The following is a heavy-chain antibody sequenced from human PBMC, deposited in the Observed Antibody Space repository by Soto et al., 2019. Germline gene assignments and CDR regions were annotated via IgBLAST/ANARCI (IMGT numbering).Heavy chain of an antibody. D-gene: IGHD6-13*01. Sequence: SETLSLTCAVYGGSFSGYYWSWIRQPPGKGLEWIGEINHSGSTNYNPSLKSRVTISVDTSKNQFSLKLSSVTAADTAVYYCARTPRPGIAAAGTGRWFDPWGQGTLVTVSS. V-gene: IGHV4-34*01. CDR3: ARTPRPGIAAAGTGRWFDP. CDR1: GGSFSGYY. CDR2: INHSGST. J-gene: IGHJ5*02.